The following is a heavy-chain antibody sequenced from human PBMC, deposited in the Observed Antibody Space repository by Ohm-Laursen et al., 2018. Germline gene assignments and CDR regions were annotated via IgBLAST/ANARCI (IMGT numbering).Heavy chain of an antibody. CDR2: ISSSGSTI. CDR3: ARARMWSYGTLYYFDY. V-gene: IGHV3-11*01. J-gene: IGHJ4*02. D-gene: IGHD2-21*01. Sequence: LSLTCAASGFTFSDYYMSWIRQAPGKGLEWVSYISSSGSTIYYADSVKGRFTISRDNAKNSLYLQMNSLRAEDTAVYYCARARMWSYGTLYYFDYWGQGTLVTVSS. CDR1: GFTFSDYY.